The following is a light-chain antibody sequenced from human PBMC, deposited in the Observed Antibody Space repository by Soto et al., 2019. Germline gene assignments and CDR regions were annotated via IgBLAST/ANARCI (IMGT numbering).Light chain of an antibody. CDR3: QQLMSYPIT. CDR2: GAS. Sequence: DIQLTQSPSFLSASVGDRVTITCRASQDISSYLAWYQQKPRKAPEVLIFGASTLQSGVPSRFSGSGSGTEFTLTISSLQPEDFATYYCQQLMSYPITFGQGTRLEIK. CDR1: QDISSY. J-gene: IGKJ5*01. V-gene: IGKV1-9*01.